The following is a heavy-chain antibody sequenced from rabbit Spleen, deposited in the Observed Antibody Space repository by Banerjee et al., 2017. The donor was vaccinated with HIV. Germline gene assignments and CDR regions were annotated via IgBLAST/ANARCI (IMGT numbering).Heavy chain of an antibody. D-gene: IGHD7-1*01. Sequence: QEQLEESGGDLVKPEGSLTLTCTASGFTISSSYWICWVRQAPGKGLEWIACIYGGSSGGTDYTNWAKGRFTISSHNAQNTLYLQLSSLTAADTATYFCVRDQAGYAGYGPWYFNLWGPGTLVTVS. CDR2: IYGGSSGGT. J-gene: IGHJ4*01. V-gene: IGHV1S45*01. CDR3: VRDQAGYAGYGPWYFNL. CDR1: GFTISSSYW.